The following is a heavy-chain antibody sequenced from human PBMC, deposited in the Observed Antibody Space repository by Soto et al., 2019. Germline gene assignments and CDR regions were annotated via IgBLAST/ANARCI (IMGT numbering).Heavy chain of an antibody. CDR3: ARASRYHNWFDP. Sequence: SETLSLTCTVSGGSVSSGSYYWSWIRQPPGKGLEWIGYIYYSGSTNYNPSLKSRVTISVDTSKNQFSLKLSSVTAADTAVYYCARASRYHNWFDPWGQGTLVTVSS. J-gene: IGHJ5*02. D-gene: IGHD1-1*01. CDR2: IYYSGST. CDR1: GGSVSSGSYY. V-gene: IGHV4-61*01.